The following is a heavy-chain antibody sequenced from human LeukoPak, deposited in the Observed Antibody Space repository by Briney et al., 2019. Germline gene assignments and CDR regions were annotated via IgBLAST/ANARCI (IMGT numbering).Heavy chain of an antibody. CDR2: VSYDGSNK. CDR1: GFTFSSYG. CDR3: ARSPGILTGYYTPLFDY. J-gene: IGHJ4*02. Sequence: PGGSLRLSCAASGFTFSSYGMHWVRQAPGKGLEWVAVVSYDGSNKYYAASVKGRFTISRENAKNSLYLQMNSLRAEDTAVYYCARSPGILTGYYTPLFDYWGQGTLVTVSS. V-gene: IGHV3-30*03. D-gene: IGHD3-9*01.